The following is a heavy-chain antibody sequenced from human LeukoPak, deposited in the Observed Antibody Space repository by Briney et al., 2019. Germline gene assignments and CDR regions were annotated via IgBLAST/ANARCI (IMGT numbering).Heavy chain of an antibody. D-gene: IGHD5/OR15-5a*01. J-gene: IGHJ4*02. Sequence: ASVKVSXKVSGYTLTELSMHWVRQAPGKGLEWMGGFDPEDGETIYAQKFQGRVTMTEDTSTDTAYMELSSLRSEDTAVYYCATDGYGVFSLGYWGQGTLVTVSS. V-gene: IGHV1-24*01. CDR2: FDPEDGET. CDR3: ATDGYGVFSLGY. CDR1: GYTLTELS.